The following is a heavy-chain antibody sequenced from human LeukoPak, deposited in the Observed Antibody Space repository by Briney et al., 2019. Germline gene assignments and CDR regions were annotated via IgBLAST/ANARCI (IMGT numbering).Heavy chain of an antibody. CDR1: GYTFTNYG. Sequence: SVKVSCKASGYTFTNYGFSWLRQAPEQGLEWMGRIIPIFGTPNYAQKFQGRVTITTDESTSTAYMELSSLRSDDTAVYYCARGPYGWYYFDYWGQGTLVTVSS. CDR3: ARGPYGWYYFDY. CDR2: IIPIFGTP. V-gene: IGHV1-69*05. D-gene: IGHD6-19*01. J-gene: IGHJ4*02.